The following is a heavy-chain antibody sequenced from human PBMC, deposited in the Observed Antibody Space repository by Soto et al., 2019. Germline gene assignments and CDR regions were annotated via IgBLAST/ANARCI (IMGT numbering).Heavy chain of an antibody. CDR2: ISGSGGST. Sequence: HPGGSLRLSCAASGFTFSSYWMHWVRQVPGKGLEWVSAISGSGGSTYYADSVKGRFTISRDNSKNTLYLQMNSLRAEDTAVYYCAKAFDSSGYYFDYWGQGTLVTVSS. J-gene: IGHJ4*02. D-gene: IGHD3-22*01. CDR3: AKAFDSSGYYFDY. CDR1: GFTFSSYW. V-gene: IGHV3-23*01.